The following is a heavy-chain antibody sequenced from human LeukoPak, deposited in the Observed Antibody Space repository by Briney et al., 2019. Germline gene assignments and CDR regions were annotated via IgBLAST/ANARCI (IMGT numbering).Heavy chain of an antibody. J-gene: IGHJ4*02. Sequence: SETLSLTCTVAGASISGSYWSWIRQPPGKGLECLGFIYSSGSTNYNPSLKSRVTIAIDTSKNQFSLKLSSVTAADTAVYYCASMGYSYGYIDYWGQGTLATVSS. D-gene: IGHD5-18*01. V-gene: IGHV4-59*01. CDR2: IYSSGST. CDR1: GASISGSY. CDR3: ASMGYSYGYIDY.